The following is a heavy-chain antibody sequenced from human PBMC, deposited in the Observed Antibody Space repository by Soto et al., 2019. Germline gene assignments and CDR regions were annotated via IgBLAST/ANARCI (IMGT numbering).Heavy chain of an antibody. CDR2: MDPKSGYT. D-gene: IGHD6-19*01. V-gene: IGHV1-8*01. CDR3: ARGRGWRDN. CDR1: GYTFTSYD. Sequence: ASVNVSCKACGYTFTSYDISWVRQAAGHGLEWMGWMDPKSGYTDYAQKFQGRVTMTRNTSISTAYMELSSLRSEDTAVYYCARGRGWRDNWGQGTLVNVSS. J-gene: IGHJ4*02.